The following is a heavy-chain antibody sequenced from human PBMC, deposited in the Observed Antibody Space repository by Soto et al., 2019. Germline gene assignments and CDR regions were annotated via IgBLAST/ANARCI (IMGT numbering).Heavy chain of an antibody. V-gene: IGHV3-48*01. D-gene: IGHD2-15*01. CDR1: GFTFSSYS. Sequence: PGGSLRLSCAASGFTFSSYSMNWVRQAPGKGLEWVSYISSSSSTIYYADSVKGRFTISRDNAKNSLYLQMDSLRAEDTAVYYCARDGPGTKEGCSGGSCYSHYYYYYYMDVWGKGTTVTVSS. CDR2: ISSSSSTI. CDR3: ARDGPGTKEGCSGGSCYSHYYYYYYMDV. J-gene: IGHJ6*03.